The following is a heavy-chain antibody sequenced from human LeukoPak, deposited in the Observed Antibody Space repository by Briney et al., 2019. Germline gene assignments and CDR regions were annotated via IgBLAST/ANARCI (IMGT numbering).Heavy chain of an antibody. D-gene: IGHD3-3*01. J-gene: IGHJ6*03. V-gene: IGHV4-39*07. Sequence: SETLSLTCTVSGGSISSSSYYWGWIRQPPGKGLEWIGSIYYSGSTYYNPSLKSRVTISVDTSKNQFSLKLSSVTAADTAVYYCARVRINDFWSGYYFPYYYYYMDVWGKGTTVTVSS. CDR3: ARVRINDFWSGYYFPYYYYYMDV. CDR2: IYYSGST. CDR1: GGSISSSSYY.